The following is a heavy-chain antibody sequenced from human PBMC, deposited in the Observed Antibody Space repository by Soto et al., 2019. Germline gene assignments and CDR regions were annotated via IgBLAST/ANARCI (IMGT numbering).Heavy chain of an antibody. CDR3: AREGAAAGTMAGFDP. CDR1: GYTFTSYD. CDR2: MNPNSGNT. V-gene: IGHV1-8*01. D-gene: IGHD6-13*01. Sequence: QVQLVQSGAEVKKPGASVKVSCKASGYTFTSYDINWVRQATGQGLEWMGWMNPNSGNTGYAQKFQGRVTITRNNSISTGYMELSSLRSEDTAVYYCAREGAAAGTMAGFDPWGQGTLVTVSS. J-gene: IGHJ5*02.